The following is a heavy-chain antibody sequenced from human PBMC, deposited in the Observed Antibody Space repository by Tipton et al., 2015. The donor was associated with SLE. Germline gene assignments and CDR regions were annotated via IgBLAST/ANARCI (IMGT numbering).Heavy chain of an antibody. J-gene: IGHJ4*02. V-gene: IGHV4-31*03. CDR1: GASISSDTSY. Sequence: TLSLTCTVSGASISSDTSYWSWIRQHPGKGLEWIGYIHDSGSTFYNPSLRRRIAISVDTSKNQFSLRLTSVTAADTAVYYCARHPGASFDFWGQGILVTVSS. CDR2: IHDSGST. CDR3: ARHPGASFDF.